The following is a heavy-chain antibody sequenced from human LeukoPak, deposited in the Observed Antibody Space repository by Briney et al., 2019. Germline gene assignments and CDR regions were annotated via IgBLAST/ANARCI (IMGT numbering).Heavy chain of an antibody. CDR2: IYYSGST. D-gene: IGHD6-13*01. CDR3: ARLSSWAKFDY. J-gene: IGHJ4*02. CDR1: GDSISSSSYY. V-gene: IGHV4-39*01. Sequence: SETLSLTCTVSGDSISSSSYYWGWIRQPPGKGLEWIGSIYYSGSTYYNPSLKSRVTISVDTSRNQFSLKLSSVTAADTAVYYCARLSSWAKFDYWGQGTLVTVSS.